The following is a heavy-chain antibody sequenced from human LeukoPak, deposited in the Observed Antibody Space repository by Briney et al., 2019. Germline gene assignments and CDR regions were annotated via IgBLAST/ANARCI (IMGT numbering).Heavy chain of an antibody. V-gene: IGHV3-7*01. Sequence: GGSLRLSCVVSGLTFKAYWMSWVRQAPGKGLEWVANMNQDGSEKYYVDSVKGRFTISRDNAKNLLFLQMNSLRAEDTAVYYCARDGSPWDSWGQGTLVTVSS. CDR3: ARDGSPWDS. J-gene: IGHJ4*02. CDR2: MNQDGSEK. CDR1: GLTFKAYW. D-gene: IGHD6-13*01.